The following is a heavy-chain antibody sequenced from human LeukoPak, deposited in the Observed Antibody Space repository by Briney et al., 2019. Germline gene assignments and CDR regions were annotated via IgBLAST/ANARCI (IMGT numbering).Heavy chain of an antibody. V-gene: IGHV3-23*01. CDR2: ISDDSSFT. Sequence: GGSLRLSCAASGLVFGKYAMAWVRQAPGKGLECVSIISDDSSFTYYLDSVKGRSTIFRDNSKNTLYLHMNSLKAEDTAVYYCATGRCSGPGCDSFDYWGQGTLVTVSS. D-gene: IGHD5-12*01. J-gene: IGHJ4*02. CDR3: ATGRCSGPGCDSFDY. CDR1: GLVFGKYA.